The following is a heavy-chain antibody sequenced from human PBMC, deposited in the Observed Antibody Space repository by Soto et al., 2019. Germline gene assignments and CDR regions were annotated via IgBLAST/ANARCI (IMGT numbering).Heavy chain of an antibody. V-gene: IGHV1-2*02. CDR1: GYTFSDYY. D-gene: IGHD2-15*01. J-gene: IGHJ3*02. CDR3: ARGSSDCSGGSCYSDAFDI. CDR2: INPNSGGT. Sequence: ASVKVSCKASGYTFSDYYLHWVRQAPGQGLEWMGWINPNSGGTNYAQKFQGRVTMTRDTSISTAYMELSSLRSEDTAVYYCARGSSDCSGGSCYSDAFDIWGQGTMVTVSS.